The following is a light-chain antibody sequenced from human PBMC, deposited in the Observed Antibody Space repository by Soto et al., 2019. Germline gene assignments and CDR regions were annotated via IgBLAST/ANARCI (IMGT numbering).Light chain of an antibody. CDR3: SSYTIGSTLG. V-gene: IGLV2-14*01. CDR1: SSDVGGYNY. Sequence: QSALTQPASVSGSPGQSITISCTGTSSDVGGYNYVSWYQQHPVKAPKLMLYEVTNRPSGVPNRFSGSKSVNTASLTISGLQAEDEAKYYCSSYTIGSTLGFEGGTKLTDL. CDR2: EVT. J-gene: IGLJ2*01.